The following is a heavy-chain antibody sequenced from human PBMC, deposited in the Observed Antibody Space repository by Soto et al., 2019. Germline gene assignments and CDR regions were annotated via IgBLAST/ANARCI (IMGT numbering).Heavy chain of an antibody. CDR1: GFTFSSYA. CDR2: ISSSGSTI. D-gene: IGHD6-6*01. CDR3: ARVAISIAARPAENFGFDP. Sequence: EVQLLESGGGLVQPGGSLRLSCAASGFTFSSYAMSWVRQAPGKGLEWVSYISSSGSTIYYADSVKGRFTISRDNAKNSLYLQMNSLRAEDTAVYYCARVAISIAARPAENFGFDPWGQGTLVTVSS. J-gene: IGHJ5*02. V-gene: IGHV3-48*03.